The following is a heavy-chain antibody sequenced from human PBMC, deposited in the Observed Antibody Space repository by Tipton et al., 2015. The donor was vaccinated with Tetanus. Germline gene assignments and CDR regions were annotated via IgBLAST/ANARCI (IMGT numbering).Heavy chain of an antibody. D-gene: IGHD3-9*01. CDR3: ARLGYDILTGYHYDY. CDR1: GDSISSFH. CDR2: IYYSGST. V-gene: IGHV4-59*08. Sequence: TLSLTCTVSGDSISSFHWSWIRQPPGKGLEWIGYIYYSGSTNYNPSLKSRVTISVDTSKNQFSLKLSSVTAADTAVYYCARLGYDILTGYHYDYWGQGTLVTVSS. J-gene: IGHJ4*02.